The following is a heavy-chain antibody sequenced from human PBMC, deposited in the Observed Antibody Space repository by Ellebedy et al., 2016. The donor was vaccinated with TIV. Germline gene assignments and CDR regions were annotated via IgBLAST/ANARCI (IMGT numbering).Heavy chain of an antibody. CDR3: ARVRRGSSGMDV. V-gene: IGHV1-2*02. CDR1: ASTFTAYY. D-gene: IGHD6-13*01. CDR2: INPDSGGT. J-gene: IGHJ6*02. Sequence: ASVKVSCKASASTFTAYYIHWVRQAPGQGLEWMGWINPDSGGTNFAQKFQGRVTMTRDTSINTAYMQLSRLESDDTAVYYCARVRRGSSGMDVWGQGTTVTVS.